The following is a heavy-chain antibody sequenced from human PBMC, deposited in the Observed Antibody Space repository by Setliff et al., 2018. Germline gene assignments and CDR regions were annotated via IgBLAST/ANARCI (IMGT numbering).Heavy chain of an antibody. V-gene: IGHV4-59*02. J-gene: IGHJ4*02. CDR2: VFYSGDT. Sequence: SETLSLTCSVSGGAVSGDYWTWIRQPPGKGLEWIGFVFYSGDTRYNPSLKSRVTMSVDTSMNQFSLNLNSVTAADTAVYYCARDRTYYASGTYTRWFDYWGQGTLVTVSS. CDR1: GGAVSGDY. CDR3: ARDRTYYASGTYTRWFDY. D-gene: IGHD3-10*01.